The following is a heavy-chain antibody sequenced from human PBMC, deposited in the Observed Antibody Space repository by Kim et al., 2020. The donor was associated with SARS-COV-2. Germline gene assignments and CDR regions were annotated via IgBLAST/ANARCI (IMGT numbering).Heavy chain of an antibody. Sequence: DYAQKFQGRVTMTRDTSISAAYMELSRLRSDDTAVYYCARPASYYGMDVWGQGTTVTVSS. J-gene: IGHJ6*02. CDR3: ARPASYYGMDV. V-gene: IGHV1-2*02.